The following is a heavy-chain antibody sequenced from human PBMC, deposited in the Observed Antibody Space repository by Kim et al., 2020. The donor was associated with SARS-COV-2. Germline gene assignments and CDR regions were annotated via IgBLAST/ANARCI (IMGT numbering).Heavy chain of an antibody. CDR1: GYSFTSYW. V-gene: IGHV5-10-1*01. D-gene: IGHD5-12*01. Sequence: GESLKISCKGSGYSFTSYWISWVRQMPGKGLEWMGRIDPSDSYTNYSPSFQGHVTISADKSISTAYLQWSSLKASDTAMYYCARRGTQYSGYDAVYYGMDVWGQGTTVTVSS. CDR2: IDPSDSYT. CDR3: ARRGTQYSGYDAVYYGMDV. J-gene: IGHJ6*02.